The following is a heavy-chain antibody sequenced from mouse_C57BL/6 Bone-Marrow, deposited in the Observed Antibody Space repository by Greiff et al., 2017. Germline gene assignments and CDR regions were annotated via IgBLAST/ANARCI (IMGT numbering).Heavy chain of an antibody. J-gene: IGHJ1*03. CDR1: GYTFTSYD. D-gene: IGHD1-1*01. CDR3: ASDYGSSYWYFDV. CDR2: IYPRDGST. Sequence: VQLQQSGPELVKPGASVKLSCKASGYTFTSYDINWVKQRPGQGLEWIGWIYPRDGSTKYTEKFKGKATLTVDTSSSTAYMELHSLTSEDSAVYCCASDYGSSYWYFDVWGTGTTVTVSS. V-gene: IGHV1-85*01.